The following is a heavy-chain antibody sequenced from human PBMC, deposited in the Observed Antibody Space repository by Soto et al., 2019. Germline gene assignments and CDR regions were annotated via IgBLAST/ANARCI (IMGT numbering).Heavy chain of an antibody. D-gene: IGHD3-10*01. V-gene: IGHV4-39*01. CDR2: IYYSGST. Sequence: QLQLQESGPGLVKPSETLSLTCTVSGGSISSSSYYWGWIRQPPGKGLEWIGSIYYSGSTYYNPSLKSRVTISVDTSKNQFSLKLSSVTAADTAVYYCARQGITMVRGVMRSDPDYMDVWGKGTTVTVSS. CDR3: ARQGITMVRGVMRSDPDYMDV. CDR1: GGSISSSSYY. J-gene: IGHJ6*03.